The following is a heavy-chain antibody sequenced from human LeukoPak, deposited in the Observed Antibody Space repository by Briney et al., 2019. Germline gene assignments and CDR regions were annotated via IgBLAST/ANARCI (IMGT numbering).Heavy chain of an antibody. Sequence: GSLRLSCAASGFTFSTYALHWVRQAPGKGLEYVSTIRSNGDSTYYANSVKGRFTISRDNSKNTEYLQMGGLTVEDMAVYYCARDVPAVVSRWDYYYYYMDVWGKGTTVTVSS. V-gene: IGHV3-64*01. CDR1: GFTFSTYA. J-gene: IGHJ6*03. CDR2: IRSNGDST. CDR3: ARDVPAVVSRWDYYYYYMDV. D-gene: IGHD4-23*01.